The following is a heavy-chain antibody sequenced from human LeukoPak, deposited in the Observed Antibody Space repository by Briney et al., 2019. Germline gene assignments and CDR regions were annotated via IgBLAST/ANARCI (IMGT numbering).Heavy chain of an antibody. J-gene: IGHJ6*02. CDR1: GYTFTSYG. Sequence: ASVKVSCKASGYTFTSYGISWVRQAPGQGLEWMGWISAYNGNTNYAQKLQGRVTMTTDTSTSTAYMELRSLRSDDTAVYYCARDCSGGSCSPTPYYYYGMDVWGQGTTVTVSS. CDR2: ISAYNGNT. CDR3: ARDCSGGSCSPTPYYYYGMDV. D-gene: IGHD2-15*01. V-gene: IGHV1-18*01.